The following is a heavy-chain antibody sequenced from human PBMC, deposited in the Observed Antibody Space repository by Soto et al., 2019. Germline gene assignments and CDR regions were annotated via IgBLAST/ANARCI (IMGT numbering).Heavy chain of an antibody. CDR2: INHSGST. V-gene: IGHV4-34*01. CDR3: ARGKITGLFDY. CDR1: GGSFSGYS. Sequence: QVQLQQWGAGLLKPSETLSLTCAVYGGSFSGYSWTWIRQPPGPGLEGIGEINHSGSTNYNPSLRGRFTISVDTSKTQSSLKLTSVTAADPAWYCCARGKITGLFDYWGQGTLVTVSS. J-gene: IGHJ4*02. D-gene: IGHD2-8*02.